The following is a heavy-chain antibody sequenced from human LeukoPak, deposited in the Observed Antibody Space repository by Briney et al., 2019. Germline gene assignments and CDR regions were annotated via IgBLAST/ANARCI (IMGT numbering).Heavy chain of an antibody. J-gene: IGHJ4*02. Sequence: GGSLRLSCAASGFIFSTYAMSWVRQAPGKGLEWGSCINARGHSAYYANSVKGRLTISTDNSKNTVSLQMSSLRADDTAQYHCARAAYSDCSGSLDHWGQGTLVTVSS. D-gene: IGHD3-22*01. CDR1: GFIFSTYA. CDR2: INARGHSA. CDR3: ARAAYSDCSGSLDH. V-gene: IGHV3-23*01.